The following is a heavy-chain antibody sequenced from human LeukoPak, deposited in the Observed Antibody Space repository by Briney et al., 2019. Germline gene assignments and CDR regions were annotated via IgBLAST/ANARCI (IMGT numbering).Heavy chain of an antibody. J-gene: IGHJ4*02. V-gene: IGHV1-8*02. CDR3: ARDRVGVGGNGWEN. Sequence: ASVKVSCKASGYTFTGYYMHWVRQAPGQGLEWMGWMNPNSGNTGYVQKFQGRVIMTRDTSISTAYMELSSLTSEDTAVYSCARDRVGVGGNGWENWGQGTLVTVSS. D-gene: IGHD6-19*01. CDR1: GYTFTGYY. CDR2: MNPNSGNT.